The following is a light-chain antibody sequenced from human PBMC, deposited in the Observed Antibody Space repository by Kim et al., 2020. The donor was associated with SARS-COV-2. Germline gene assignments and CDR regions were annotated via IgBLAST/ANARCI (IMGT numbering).Light chain of an antibody. J-gene: IGKJ2*01. CDR3: QQYFATPYT. CDR1: QTILYRSSNANY. Sequence: DIVMTQSPDSLALSLGERSTITCKSSQTILYRSSNANYLAWYQQKPRQPPKLLIYWASTRESGVPDRFSGSGSGTDFTLTISHLQAEDVAIYFCQQYFATPYTFGQGTKLGI. CDR2: WAS. V-gene: IGKV4-1*01.